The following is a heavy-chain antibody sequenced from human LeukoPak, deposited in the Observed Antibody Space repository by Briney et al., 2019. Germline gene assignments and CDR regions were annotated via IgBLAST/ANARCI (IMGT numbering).Heavy chain of an antibody. CDR1: EFTFGSYD. J-gene: IGHJ4*02. Sequence: GGSLRLSCAASEFTFGSYDMNWVRQAPGKGLEWVSSISSYSSYIYYADSVKGRFTISRDNAKNSLYLQMNSLRAEDTAVYYCARDRSNGDYAFDYWGQGALVTVSS. CDR3: ARDRSNGDYAFDY. CDR2: ISSYSSYI. D-gene: IGHD4-17*01. V-gene: IGHV3-21*01.